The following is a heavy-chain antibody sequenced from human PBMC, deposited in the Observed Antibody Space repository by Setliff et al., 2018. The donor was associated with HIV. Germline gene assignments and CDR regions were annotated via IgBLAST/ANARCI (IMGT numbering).Heavy chain of an antibody. D-gene: IGHD3-3*01. CDR1: GFTVSSNS. J-gene: IGHJ4*02. CDR3: VKDVLKFWSGSGALDF. CDR2: IYSDGRT. Sequence: PGGSLRLSCVASGFTVSSNSMNWVRQAPGKGLEWVSIIYSDGRTFYADSVKGRFTILRDDSKKTAYLQMNSLRDEDTAVYYCVKDVLKFWSGSGALDFWGPGTLVTVSS. V-gene: IGHV3-66*01.